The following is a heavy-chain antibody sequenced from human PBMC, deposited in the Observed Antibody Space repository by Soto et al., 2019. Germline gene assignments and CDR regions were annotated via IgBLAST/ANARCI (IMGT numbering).Heavy chain of an antibody. CDR1: GFTFNIYA. D-gene: IGHD3-22*01. Sequence: EVQLLESGGGLVQPGGSLRLSCAASGFTFNIYAMNWVRQAPGKGLEWVAAISGGGGGKYYADSVEGRFTISRDNSNNSLYLAVCGLRAEETAVYYCALLGYDSSGRELRYFQLWGQGTL. V-gene: IGHV3-23*01. CDR2: ISGGGGGK. CDR3: ALLGYDSSGRELRYFQL. J-gene: IGHJ1*01.